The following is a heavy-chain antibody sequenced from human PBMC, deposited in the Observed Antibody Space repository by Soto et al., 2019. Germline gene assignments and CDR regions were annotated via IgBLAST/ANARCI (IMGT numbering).Heavy chain of an antibody. CDR3: ATTRYDYGDDAVGY. CDR1: GFTFNKYA. J-gene: IGHJ4*01. D-gene: IGHD4-17*01. CDR2: ISGSSSTT. Sequence: EVQLLEYGGGLGQRGESLRLSCVASGFTFNKYAMTWVRQAPGKGLEWVSSISGSSSTTYYADSVKGRFTISRDNSKNTVSLHMNTLSTDDTAVYYCATTRYDYGDDAVGYWGQGTLVTVSS. V-gene: IGHV3-23*01.